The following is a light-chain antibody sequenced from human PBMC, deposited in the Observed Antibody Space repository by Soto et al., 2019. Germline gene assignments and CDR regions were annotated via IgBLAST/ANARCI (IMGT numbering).Light chain of an antibody. CDR1: QSLLHSNGYNY. Sequence: DIVMTQSPLSLPFTPGEPSAISCRSSQSLLHSNGYNYLDWYLQKPGQSPQLLIYLGSNRASGVPDRFSGSGSGTDFTLKISRVEAEDAGVYYCMQPLQSWTFGQGTKV. J-gene: IGKJ1*01. V-gene: IGKV2-28*01. CDR3: MQPLQSWT. CDR2: LGS.